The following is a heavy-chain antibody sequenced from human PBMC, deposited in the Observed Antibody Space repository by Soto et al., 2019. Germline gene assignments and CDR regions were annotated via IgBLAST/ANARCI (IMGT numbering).Heavy chain of an antibody. CDR1: GFTFSSYE. Sequence: PGGSLRLSCAASGFTFSSYEMNWGRQAPGKGLEWVSYISSSGSTIYYADSVKGRFTISRDNAKNSLYLQMNSLRAEDKAVYYWARNGATDYYYYAMEVWGPVTTVIVSS. V-gene: IGHV3-48*03. CDR2: ISSSGSTI. J-gene: IGHJ6*02. D-gene: IGHD5-12*01. CDR3: ARNGATDYYYYAMEV.